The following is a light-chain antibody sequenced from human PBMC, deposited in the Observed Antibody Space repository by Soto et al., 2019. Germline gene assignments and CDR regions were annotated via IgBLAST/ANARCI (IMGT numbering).Light chain of an antibody. CDR2: AAS. Sequence: DIQMTQSPSSLSASVEDRVIITCRASQSISNHLNWYQQKPGKXPKXXIFAASSLQSGVPSRFSGSRSGPDLTITISSLQPEDCETYDGQQSYSSPPTFGQGTKVDIK. CDR3: QQSYSSPPT. J-gene: IGKJ1*01. V-gene: IGKV1-39*01. CDR1: QSISNH.